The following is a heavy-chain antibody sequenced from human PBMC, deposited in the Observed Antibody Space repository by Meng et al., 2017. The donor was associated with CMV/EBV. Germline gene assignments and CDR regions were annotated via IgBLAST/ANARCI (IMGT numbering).Heavy chain of an antibody. CDR3: ASPLNLHRGAFDI. D-gene: IGHD3-10*01. CDR2: IIPILGIA. Sequence: SVKVSCKASGGTFSSYTISWVRQAPGQGLEWMGRIIPILGIANYAQKFQGRVTITADKSTSTAYMELSSLRSEDTAVYYCASPLNLHRGAFDIWGQGTMVTVSS. CDR1: GGTFSSYT. J-gene: IGHJ3*02. V-gene: IGHV1-69*02.